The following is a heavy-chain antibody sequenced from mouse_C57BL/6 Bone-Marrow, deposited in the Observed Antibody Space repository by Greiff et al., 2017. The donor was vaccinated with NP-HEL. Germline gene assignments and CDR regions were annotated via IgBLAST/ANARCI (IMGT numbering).Heavy chain of an antibody. J-gene: IGHJ3*01. V-gene: IGHV2-3*01. CDR2: IWGDGST. Sequence: VMLVESGPGLVAPSQSLSITCTVSGFSLTSYGVSWVRQPPGKGLEWLGVIWGDGSTNYHSALISRLSISKDNSKSQVILKLNSLQTEDTATYYCAASFITTVVAWFAYWGQGTLVTVSA. D-gene: IGHD1-1*01. CDR1: GFSLTSYG. CDR3: AASFITTVVAWFAY.